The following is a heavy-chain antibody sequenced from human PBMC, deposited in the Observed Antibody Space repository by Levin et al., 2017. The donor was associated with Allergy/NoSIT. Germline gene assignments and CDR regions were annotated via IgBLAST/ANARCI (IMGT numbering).Heavy chain of an antibody. J-gene: IGHJ4*02. CDR1: GFTFSSYS. D-gene: IGHD3-22*01. CDR2: ISSSSSTI. V-gene: IGHV3-48*01. CDR3: ASIFTYYYDSSGSLFDY. Sequence: GESLKISCAASGFTFSSYSMNWVRQAPGKGLEWVSYISSSSSTIYYADSVKGRFTISRDNAKNSLYLKMNSLRAEDTAVYYCASIFTYYYDSSGSLFDYWGQGTLVTVSS.